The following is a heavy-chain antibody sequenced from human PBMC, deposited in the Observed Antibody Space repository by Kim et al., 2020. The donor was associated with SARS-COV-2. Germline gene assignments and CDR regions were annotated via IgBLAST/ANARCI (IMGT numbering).Heavy chain of an antibody. CDR3: ARDTYYDSGSLDY. D-gene: IGHD3-22*01. J-gene: IGHJ4*02. CDR2: IWYDGSNK. Sequence: GGSLRLSCAASGFTFSSYGMHWVRQAPGKGLEWVAVIWYDGSNKYYADSVKGRFTISRDNSKNTLYLQMNSLRAEDTAVYYCARDTYYDSGSLDYWGQGTLVTVSS. CDR1: GFTFSSYG. V-gene: IGHV3-33*01.